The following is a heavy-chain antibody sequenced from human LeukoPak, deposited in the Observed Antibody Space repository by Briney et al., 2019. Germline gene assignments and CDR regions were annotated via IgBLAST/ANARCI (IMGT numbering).Heavy chain of an antibody. Sequence: GGSLRLSCSASGFTFSYYSMNWVRQAPGKGLEWVSSISSRSSYIYYEDSLKGRFTISRDNAKNSLYLQMTGLRVEDTAMYFCARDLGDIVLEPPSIHFDLWGRGTLVTVSS. D-gene: IGHD2-2*01. CDR2: ISSRSSYI. CDR3: ARDLGDIVLEPPSIHFDL. J-gene: IGHJ2*01. V-gene: IGHV3-21*01. CDR1: GFTFSYYS.